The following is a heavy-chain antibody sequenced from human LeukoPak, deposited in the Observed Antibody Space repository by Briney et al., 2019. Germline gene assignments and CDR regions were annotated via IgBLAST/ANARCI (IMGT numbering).Heavy chain of an antibody. CDR3: ARDVGGGIAAHLDDY. D-gene: IGHD6-13*01. Sequence: HPGGSLRLSCAASGFTFDNYAMHWVRQAPGKGLEWVAVIWYDGSNKYYADSVKGRFTISRDNSKNTLYLQMNSLRAEDTAVYYCARDVGGGIAAHLDDYWGQGTLVTVSS. J-gene: IGHJ4*02. CDR2: IWYDGSNK. CDR1: GFTFDNYA. V-gene: IGHV3-33*08.